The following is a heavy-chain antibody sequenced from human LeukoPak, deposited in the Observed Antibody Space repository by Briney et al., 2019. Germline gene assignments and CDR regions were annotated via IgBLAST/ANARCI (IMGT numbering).Heavy chain of an antibody. J-gene: IGHJ5*02. CDR2: ISAYNGNT. Sequence: ASVKVSCKASGYTFTSYGISWVRQAPGQGLEWMGWISAYNGNTNYAQKLQGRVTMTTDTSTSTAYMELRGLRFDDTAVYYCARDRTYDDYYDSSGYYNWFDPWGQGTLVIVSS. D-gene: IGHD3-22*01. V-gene: IGHV1-18*01. CDR3: ARDRTYDDYYDSSGYYNWFDP. CDR1: GYTFTSYG.